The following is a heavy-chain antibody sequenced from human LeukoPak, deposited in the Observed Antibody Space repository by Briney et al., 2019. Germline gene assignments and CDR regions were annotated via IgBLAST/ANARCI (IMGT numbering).Heavy chain of an antibody. J-gene: IGHJ4*02. CDR2: ITSDGRST. D-gene: IGHD4-23*01. V-gene: IGHV3-64*01. CDR3: AKDHDYGGPDY. CDR1: GFTFAAHN. Sequence: GGSLRLSCAASGFTFAAHNMHWARQAPGKGLQYVAGITSDGRSTFYGSSVKGRFIISRDNSRNTLYLQLGNLRTDDLAVYYCAKDHDYGGPDYWGQGTLVAVSS.